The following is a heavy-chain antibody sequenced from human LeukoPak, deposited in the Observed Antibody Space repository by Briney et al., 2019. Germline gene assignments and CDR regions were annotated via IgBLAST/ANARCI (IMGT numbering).Heavy chain of an antibody. Sequence: PSETLSLTCTVSGGSISSYYWIWIRQPPGKGLEWIGYIYYSGSTNYNPSLKSRVTISVDTSKNQFSLKLSSVTAADTAVYYCARGSYSSSADYWGQGTLVTVSS. V-gene: IGHV4-59*01. D-gene: IGHD6-6*01. J-gene: IGHJ4*02. CDR1: GGSISSYY. CDR2: IYYSGST. CDR3: ARGSYSSSADY.